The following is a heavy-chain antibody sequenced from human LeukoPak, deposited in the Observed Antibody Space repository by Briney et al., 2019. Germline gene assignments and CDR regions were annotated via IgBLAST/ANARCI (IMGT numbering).Heavy chain of an antibody. J-gene: IGHJ5*02. CDR1: GYSFTGYY. CDR3: ARGRVVVPAAMPQNWFDP. D-gene: IGHD2-2*01. CDR2: IIPIFGTA. Sequence: SVKVSCKASGYSFTGYYINWVRQAPGQGLEWMGGIIPIFGTANYAQKFQGRVTITADESTSTAYMELSSLRSEDTAVYYCARGRVVVPAAMPQNWFDPWGQGTLVTVSS. V-gene: IGHV1-69*13.